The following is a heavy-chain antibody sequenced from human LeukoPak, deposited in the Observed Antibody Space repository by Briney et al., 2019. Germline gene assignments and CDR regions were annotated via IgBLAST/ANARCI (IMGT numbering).Heavy chain of an antibody. CDR3: AAARWFGELLENYYYYYYMDV. Sequence: ASVKVSCKASGGTFSSYAISWVRQAPGQGLEWMGGIIPIFGTANYAQKFQGRVTITADESTSTAYMELSSLRSEDTAVYYCAAARWFGELLENYYYYYYMDVWGKGTTVTVSS. CDR1: GGTFSSYA. V-gene: IGHV1-69*13. J-gene: IGHJ6*03. CDR2: IIPIFGTA. D-gene: IGHD3-10*01.